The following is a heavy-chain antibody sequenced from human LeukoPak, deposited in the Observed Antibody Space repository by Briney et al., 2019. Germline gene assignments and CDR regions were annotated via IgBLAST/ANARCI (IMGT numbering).Heavy chain of an antibody. CDR1: GDSFSSHY. D-gene: IGHD4-17*01. CDR2: VSYIGST. J-gene: IGHJ3*02. V-gene: IGHV4-59*11. CDR3: ARDPTTVTKGLDI. Sequence: MTSETLSLTCTVSGDSFSSHYWSWVRQPPGRGLEWIGYVSYIGSTNYNPSLKSRVAISVDTFKNQFSLKLSSVTAADTAVYYCARDPTTVTKGLDIWGQGTMVTVSS.